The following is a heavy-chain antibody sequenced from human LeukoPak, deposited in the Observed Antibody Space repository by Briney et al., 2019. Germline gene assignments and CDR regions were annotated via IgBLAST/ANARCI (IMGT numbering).Heavy chain of an antibody. CDR3: ARTRWLPSNYYGSGGYPGWFDP. CDR2: INPNSGGT. J-gene: IGHJ5*02. CDR1: GYTFTGYY. D-gene: IGHD3-10*01. Sequence: ASVKVSCKASGYTFTGYYMHWVRQAPGQGLEWMGWINPNSGGTNYAQKFQGRVTMTRDTSISTAYMELSRLRSDDTAVYYCARTRWLPSNYYGSGGYPGWFDPWGQGTLVTVSS. V-gene: IGHV1-2*02.